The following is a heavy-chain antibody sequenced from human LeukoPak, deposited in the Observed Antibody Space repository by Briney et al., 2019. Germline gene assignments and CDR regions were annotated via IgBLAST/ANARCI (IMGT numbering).Heavy chain of an antibody. V-gene: IGHV3-NL1*01. D-gene: IGHD4-23*01. CDR3: ARYSGDYSANLYYFDY. J-gene: IGHJ4*02. Sequence: GGSLRLSCAASGFTFSSYGMHWVRQAPGKGLEWVSVLYSNGNIHYTDSVKGRFTISRDNSKNTLYLQMNNLRAEDTAIYYCARYSGDYSANLYYFDYWGQGTLVTVSS. CDR1: GFTFSSYG. CDR2: LYSNGNI.